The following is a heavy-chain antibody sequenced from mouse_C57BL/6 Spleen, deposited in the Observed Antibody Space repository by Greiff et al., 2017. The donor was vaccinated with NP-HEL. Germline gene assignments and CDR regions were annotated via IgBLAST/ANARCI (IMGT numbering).Heavy chain of an antibody. CDR1: GYAFSSSW. V-gene: IGHV1-82*01. CDR3: ARWGDYDYFDY. CDR2: IYPGDGDT. D-gene: IGHD2-4*01. J-gene: IGHJ2*01. Sequence: VQLVESGPELVKPGASVKISCKASGYAFSSSWMNWVKQRPGKGLEWIGRIYPGDGDTNYNGKFKGKATLTADKSSSTAYMQLSSLTSEDSAVYFCARWGDYDYFDYWGQGTTLTVSS.